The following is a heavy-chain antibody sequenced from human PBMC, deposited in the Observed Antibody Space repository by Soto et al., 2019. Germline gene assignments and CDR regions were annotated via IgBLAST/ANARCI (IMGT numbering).Heavy chain of an antibody. Sequence: WIRQPPGKGLEWIGSIYYSGSTYYNPSLKSRVTISVDTSKNQFSLKLSSVTAADTAVYYCARNIRGRYYYYYMDVWGKGTTVTVSS. D-gene: IGHD2-15*01. V-gene: IGHV4-39*01. J-gene: IGHJ6*03. CDR2: IYYSGST. CDR3: ARNIRGRYYYYYMDV.